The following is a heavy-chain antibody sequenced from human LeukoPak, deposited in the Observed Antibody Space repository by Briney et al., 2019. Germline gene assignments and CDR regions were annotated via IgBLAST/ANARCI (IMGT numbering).Heavy chain of an antibody. CDR2: ISGSGGST. CDR1: GFTFSSYA. Sequence: PGGSLRLSCAASGFTFSSYAMSWVRQAPGKGLEWVSAISGSGGSTYYADSVKGRFTISRDNSKNTLYLQMNSLRAEDTAVYYCAERGGDCGGDCYSAWYFDLWGRGTLVTVSS. D-gene: IGHD2-21*02. CDR3: AERGGDCGGDCYSAWYFDL. J-gene: IGHJ2*01. V-gene: IGHV3-23*01.